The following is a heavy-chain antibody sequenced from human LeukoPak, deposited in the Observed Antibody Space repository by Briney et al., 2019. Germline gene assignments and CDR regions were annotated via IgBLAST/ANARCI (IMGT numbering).Heavy chain of an antibody. CDR2: IKQDGSEK. CDR1: GFTFSSYW. Sequence: GGSLRLSCAASGFTFSSYWMSWVRQAPGKGLEWVANIKQDGSEKYYVDSVKGRFTISRDNAKNSLYLQMNSLRAEDTAVYYCAKDRDGYNPGMWGQGTLVTVSS. CDR3: AKDRDGYNPGM. J-gene: IGHJ4*02. D-gene: IGHD5-24*01. V-gene: IGHV3-7*01.